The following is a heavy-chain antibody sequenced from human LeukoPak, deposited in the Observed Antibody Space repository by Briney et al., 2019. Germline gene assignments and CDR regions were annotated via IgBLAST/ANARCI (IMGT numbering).Heavy chain of an antibody. CDR3: AKSPVSYYYDSSGYYSDY. D-gene: IGHD3-22*01. Sequence: GGSLRLSCAASGFTFSSYAMSWVRQAPGKGLEWVSAISGSGGSTYYADSVKGRFTISRDNSKNTLYLQMNSLGAEDTAVYYCAKSPVSYYYDSSGYYSDYWGQGTLVTVSS. J-gene: IGHJ4*02. V-gene: IGHV3-23*01. CDR2: ISGSGGST. CDR1: GFTFSSYA.